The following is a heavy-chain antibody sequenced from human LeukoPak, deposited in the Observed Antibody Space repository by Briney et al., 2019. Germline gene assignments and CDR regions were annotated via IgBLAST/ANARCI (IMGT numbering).Heavy chain of an antibody. Sequence: GGSLRLSCAASGFTFSSYAMSWVRQAPGKGLEWVSSISSSSSYIYYADSVKGRFTISRDNAKNSLYLQMNSLRAEDTAVYYCARVRIRDYLFDYWGQGTLVTVSS. CDR1: GFTFSSYA. V-gene: IGHV3-21*01. D-gene: IGHD4-11*01. CDR2: ISSSSSYI. CDR3: ARVRIRDYLFDY. J-gene: IGHJ4*02.